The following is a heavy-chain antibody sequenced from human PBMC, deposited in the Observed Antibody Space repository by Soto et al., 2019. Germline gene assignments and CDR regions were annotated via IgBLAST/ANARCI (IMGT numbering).Heavy chain of an antibody. Sequence: SETLSLTCTVSGGSISSGGYYWSWIRQHPGKGLEWIGYIYYSGSTYYNPSLKSRVTISVDTSKNQFSLKLSSVTAADTAVYYCASPSPYYDFWSGSTYAFDIWGQGTIVTVSS. D-gene: IGHD3-3*01. J-gene: IGHJ3*02. CDR2: IYYSGST. CDR3: ASPSPYYDFWSGSTYAFDI. V-gene: IGHV4-31*03. CDR1: GGSISSGGYY.